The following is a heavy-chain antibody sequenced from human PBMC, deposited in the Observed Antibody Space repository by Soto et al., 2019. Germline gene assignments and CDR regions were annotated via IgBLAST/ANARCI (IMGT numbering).Heavy chain of an antibody. J-gene: IGHJ4*02. CDR1: GYTFTSYD. CDR2: LNPNSGNT. Sequence: QIQLVQSGAEVKKPGASVKVSCKASGYTFTSYDINWVRQATGQGLEWMGWLNPNSGNTGYAQKFQGRVTMTRDTSISTAYMELTSLRSEDTAVYYCVRWGVAAQGIDYWGQGTLVTVSS. D-gene: IGHD2-15*01. CDR3: VRWGVAAQGIDY. V-gene: IGHV1-8*01.